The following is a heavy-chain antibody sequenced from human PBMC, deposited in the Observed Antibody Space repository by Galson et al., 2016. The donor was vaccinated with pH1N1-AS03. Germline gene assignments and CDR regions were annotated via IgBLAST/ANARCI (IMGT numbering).Heavy chain of an antibody. CDR3: ARDRGWNYGGLDL. CDR2: IGTSRTYI. Sequence: SLRLSCAASGFIFSAYPMNWVRQAPGKGLEWVSFIGTSRTYIYYADSVKGRFTISRDNMKKSLYLQLNSLRAEDTGIYYCARDRGWNYGGLDLWGQGTLVTVSS. V-gene: IGHV3-21*01. D-gene: IGHD1-7*01. CDR1: GFIFSAYP. J-gene: IGHJ5*02.